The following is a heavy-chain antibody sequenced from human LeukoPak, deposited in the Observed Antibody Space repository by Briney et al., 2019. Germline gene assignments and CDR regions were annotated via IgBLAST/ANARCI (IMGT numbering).Heavy chain of an antibody. V-gene: IGHV4-38-2*01. CDR3: ARASSGWYAGGYFDY. D-gene: IGHD6-19*01. CDR1: GYSISSGYY. Sequence: PETLSLTCAVSGYSISSGYYWGWIRQPPGKGLEWIGSIYHSGSTYYNPSLKSRVTISVDTSKNQFSLKLSSVTAADTAVYYCARASSGWYAGGYFDYWGQGTLVTVSS. J-gene: IGHJ4*02. CDR2: IYHSGST.